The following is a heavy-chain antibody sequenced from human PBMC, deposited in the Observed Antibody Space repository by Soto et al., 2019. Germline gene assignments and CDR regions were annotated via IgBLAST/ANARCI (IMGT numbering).Heavy chain of an antibody. CDR1: GGSFSSGSYY. CDR3: ARRGTIREMATIRGGAYYFDY. J-gene: IGHJ4*02. V-gene: IGHV4-61*01. CDR2: IYYSGST. D-gene: IGHD5-12*01. Sequence: XETLALTCTVSGGSFSSGSYYWSWIRQPPGKGLEWIGYIYYSGSTNYNPSLKSRVTISVDTSKNQFSLKLSSVTAADTAVYYCARRGTIREMATIRGGAYYFDYWGQGTLVTVSS.